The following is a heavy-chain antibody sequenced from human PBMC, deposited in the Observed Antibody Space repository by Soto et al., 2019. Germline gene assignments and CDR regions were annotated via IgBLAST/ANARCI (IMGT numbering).Heavy chain of an antibody. V-gene: IGHV1-3*01. CDR1: GYTFTSYA. CDR3: ARGDIVVVVAATLPGPIDY. Sequence: GASVKVSCKASGYTFTSYAMHWVRQAPGQRLEWMGWINAGNGNTKYSQKFQGRVTITRDTSASTAYMELSSLRSEDTAVYYCARGDIVVVVAATLPGPIDYWGQGTLVTVSS. J-gene: IGHJ4*02. CDR2: INAGNGNT. D-gene: IGHD2-15*01.